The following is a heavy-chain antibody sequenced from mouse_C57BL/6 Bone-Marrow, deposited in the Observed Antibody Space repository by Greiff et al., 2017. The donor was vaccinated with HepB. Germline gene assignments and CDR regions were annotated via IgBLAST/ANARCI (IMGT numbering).Heavy chain of an antibody. CDR2: IRLKSDNYAT. V-gene: IGHV6-3*01. CDR3: TDPSWFAY. Sequence: EVQLVESGGGLVQPGGSMILSCVASGFTFSNYWMNWVRQSPEKGLEWVAQIRLKSDNYATLYAESVKGRFTISRDDSKTSVYLQMNNVRAEDTGIYYCTDPSWFAYWGQGTLVTVSA. J-gene: IGHJ3*01. CDR1: GFTFSNYW.